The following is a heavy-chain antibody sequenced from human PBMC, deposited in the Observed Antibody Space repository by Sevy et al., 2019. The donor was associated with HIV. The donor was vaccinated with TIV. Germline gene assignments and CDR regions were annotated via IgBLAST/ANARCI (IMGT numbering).Heavy chain of an antibody. D-gene: IGHD2-2*01. CDR1: GYTFTGYY. V-gene: IGHV1-2*02. CDR2: INPNSGGT. CDR3: ARDPTGAAAAMSWFDP. J-gene: IGHJ5*02. Sequence: ASVKVSCKASGYTFTGYYIHWVRQAPGQGLEGMGWINPNSGGTNSAQKFQGRVTMTRDTSISIAYMELSRLRSDDTAVYYCARDPTGAAAAMSWFDPWGQGTLVTVSS.